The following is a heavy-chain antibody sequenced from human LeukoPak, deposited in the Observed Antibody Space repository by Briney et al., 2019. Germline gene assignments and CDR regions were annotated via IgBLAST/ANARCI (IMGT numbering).Heavy chain of an antibody. J-gene: IGHJ5*02. D-gene: IGHD2-2*01. CDR1: GFTFTSDG. V-gene: IGHV1-18*04. CDR2: ISAYNGNT. Sequence: ASVKVSCKASGFTFTSDGISWVRQTPGQGLEWLGWISAYNGNTNYAQKLQGRVTMTTDTSTSTAYMELRSLRSDDTAVYYCARDRSGLPIVVVPAATFDPWGQGTLVTVSS. CDR3: ARDRSGLPIVVVPAATFDP.